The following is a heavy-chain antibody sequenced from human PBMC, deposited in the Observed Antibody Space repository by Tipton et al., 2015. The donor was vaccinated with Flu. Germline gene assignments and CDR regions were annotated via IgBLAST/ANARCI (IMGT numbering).Heavy chain of an antibody. J-gene: IGHJ3*02. V-gene: IGHV3-66*03. Sequence: QLVQSGGGLIQRGGSLRLSCGVSGFSVSSNYMTCVRQAPGKGLEWVSVIYSGGSTYSADSVKGRFTISRDNSKNTVLLQMNSLRAEDTAVYYCAREPAPIGFPKNDAFDMWCQGTMVTVSS. CDR1: GFSVSSNY. CDR3: AREPAPIGFPKNDAFDM. D-gene: IGHD3-10*01. CDR2: IYSGGST.